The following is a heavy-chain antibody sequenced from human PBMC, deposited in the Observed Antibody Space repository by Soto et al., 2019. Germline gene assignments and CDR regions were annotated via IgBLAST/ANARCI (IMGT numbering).Heavy chain of an antibody. CDR2: ISGSGGST. CDR3: AKGRGTIFGVPRHWYGMDV. CDR1: GFTFSSYA. D-gene: IGHD3-3*01. J-gene: IGHJ6*02. Sequence: GSLRLSCAASGFTFSSYAMSWVRQAPGKGLEWVSAISGSGGSTYYADSVKGRFTISRDNSKNTLYLQMNSLRAEDTAVYYCAKGRGTIFGVPRHWYGMDVWGQGTTVTVSS. V-gene: IGHV3-23*01.